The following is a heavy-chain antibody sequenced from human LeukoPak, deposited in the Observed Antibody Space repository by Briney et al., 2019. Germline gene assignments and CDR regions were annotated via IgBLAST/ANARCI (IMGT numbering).Heavy chain of an antibody. Sequence: ASVKVSCKASGGTFSSYAISWVRQAPGQGLEWMGGIIPIFGTANYAQKFQGRVTITADESTSTAYMELSSLRSEDTAVYYCAREVRGVVVPAAIYYFDYWGQGTLVTVSS. CDR2: IIPIFGTA. CDR3: AREVRGVVVPAAIYYFDY. J-gene: IGHJ4*02. D-gene: IGHD2-2*01. CDR1: GGTFSSYA. V-gene: IGHV1-69*13.